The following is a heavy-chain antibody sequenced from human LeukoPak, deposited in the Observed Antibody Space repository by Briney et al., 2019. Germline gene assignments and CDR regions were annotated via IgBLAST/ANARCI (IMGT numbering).Heavy chain of an antibody. CDR2: INPNSGGT. CDR1: GYTFTGYY. CDR3: ARMAYMVRGVQPYYYYYMDV. D-gene: IGHD3-10*01. Sequence: GASVKVSCKASGYTFTGYYMHWVRQAPGQGLEWMGWINPNSGGTNYAQKFQGRVTMTRDTSISTAYMELSRLRSDDTAVYYCARMAYMVRGVQPYYYYYMDVWGKGTTVTISS. J-gene: IGHJ6*03. V-gene: IGHV1-2*02.